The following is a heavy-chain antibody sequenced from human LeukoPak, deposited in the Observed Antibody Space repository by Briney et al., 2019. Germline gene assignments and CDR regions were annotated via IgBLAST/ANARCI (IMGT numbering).Heavy chain of an antibody. Sequence: ASVKVSCKASGGTFSSYAISWVRQAPGQGLEWMGGIIPIFGTANYAQKFQGRVTITADESTSTAYMELSSLRSEDTAVYYCARGYVDIVATSDHYYYYYMDVWGKGTTVTVSS. D-gene: IGHD5-12*01. CDR1: GGTFSSYA. J-gene: IGHJ6*03. V-gene: IGHV1-69*13. CDR2: IIPIFGTA. CDR3: ARGYVDIVATSDHYYYYYMDV.